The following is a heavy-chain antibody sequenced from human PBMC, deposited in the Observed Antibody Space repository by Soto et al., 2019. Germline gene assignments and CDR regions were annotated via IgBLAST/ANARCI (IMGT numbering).Heavy chain of an antibody. J-gene: IGHJ5*02. CDR2: IYYSGST. CDR1: GGSVSSGGYY. D-gene: IGHD4-17*01. Sequence: SETLSLTCTVSGGSVSSGGYYWSWIRQHPGKGLEWIGYIYYSGSTYYNPSLKSRVTISVDTSKNQFSLKLSSVTAADTAVYYCASGSYGDYGPNNLRDWFDPWGQGTLVTVSS. CDR3: ASGSYGDYGPNNLRDWFDP. V-gene: IGHV4-31*03.